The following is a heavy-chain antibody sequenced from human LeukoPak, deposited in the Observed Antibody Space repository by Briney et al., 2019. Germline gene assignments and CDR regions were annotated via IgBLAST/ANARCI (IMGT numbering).Heavy chain of an antibody. CDR2: INLDGSVK. J-gene: IGHJ4*02. D-gene: IGHD1-26*01. Sequence: GGSLRLSCATSGFTFSNYWMSWVRQAPGKGLEWVANINLDGSVKSYVDSVKGRFTISRDNAKNTLYLLMDSLRAEDTAVYYCARGSYWGGDYWGQGTLVTVSS. CDR3: ARGSYWGGDY. V-gene: IGHV3-7*01. CDR1: GFTFSNYW.